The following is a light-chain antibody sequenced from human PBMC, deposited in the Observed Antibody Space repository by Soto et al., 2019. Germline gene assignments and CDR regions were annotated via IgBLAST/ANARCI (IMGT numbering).Light chain of an antibody. CDR1: QSVSGN. CDR3: QHYNNWPPWT. V-gene: IGKV3-15*01. CDR2: GAS. J-gene: IGKJ1*01. Sequence: EIVMTQSPATLSVSPGERATLSCRASQSVSGNLAWYQQKFGQAPRLLIYGASTRATGIPARFSGSGSGTDFTLTISSLQSEDFAVYYCQHYNNWPPWTFGQGTKVEIK.